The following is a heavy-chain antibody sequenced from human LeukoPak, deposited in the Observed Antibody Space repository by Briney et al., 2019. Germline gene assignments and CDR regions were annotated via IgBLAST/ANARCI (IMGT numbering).Heavy chain of an antibody. CDR1: GGSISSYY. CDR2: IYYSGST. J-gene: IGHJ4*02. CDR3: ARAPKYSGSLTFDY. D-gene: IGHD1-26*01. Sequence: SETLSLTCTVSGGSISSYYWSWIRQPPGKGLEWMGYIYYSGSTNYNSSLKSRVTISVDTSKNQFSLKLSSVTAADTAVYYCARAPKYSGSLTFDYWGQGTLVTVSS. V-gene: IGHV4-59*01.